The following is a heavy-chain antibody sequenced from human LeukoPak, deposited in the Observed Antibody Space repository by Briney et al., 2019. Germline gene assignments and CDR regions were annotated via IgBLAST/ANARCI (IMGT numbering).Heavy chain of an antibody. Sequence: GASVKVSCKASGYTFTSYYMHWVRQAPGQGLEWMGIINPSGGSTSYAQKFQGRVTMTRDMSTSTVYMELSSLRSEDTAVYYCARVESSSSLIQLWIRRYFDYWGQGTLVTVSS. CDR3: ARVESSSSLIQLWIRRYFDY. CDR1: GYTFTSYY. CDR2: INPSGGST. J-gene: IGHJ4*02. V-gene: IGHV1-46*01. D-gene: IGHD5-18*01.